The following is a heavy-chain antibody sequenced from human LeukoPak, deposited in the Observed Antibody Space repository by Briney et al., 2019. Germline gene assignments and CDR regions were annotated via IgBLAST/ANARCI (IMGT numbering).Heavy chain of an antibody. D-gene: IGHD3-22*01. CDR2: INPHSGGT. V-gene: IGHV1-2*06. Sequence: ASVKVSCKASGYTFSDYYLHRVRQAPGQGLEWMGRINPHSGGTNYAQKFQGRVSMTRDTSISTAYMELSSLRSDDTAVYYCAREGDSSDYPYWGQGTLVTVSS. CDR3: AREGDSSDYPY. CDR1: GYTFSDYY. J-gene: IGHJ4*02.